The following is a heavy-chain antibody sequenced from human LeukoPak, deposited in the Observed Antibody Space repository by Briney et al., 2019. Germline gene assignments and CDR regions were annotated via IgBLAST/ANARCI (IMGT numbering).Heavy chain of an antibody. V-gene: IGHV4-59*01. J-gene: IGHJ5*02. CDR3: ARFGKYQLFDP. D-gene: IGHD2-2*01. CDR2: IYYSGST. CDR1: GGSISSYY. Sequence: PSETLSLTCTVSGGSISSYYWSWIRQPPGKGLEWIGYIYYSGSTNYNPSLKSRVTISVDTSKNQFSLKLSSVTAADTAVYYCARFGKYQLFDPWGQGTLVTVSS.